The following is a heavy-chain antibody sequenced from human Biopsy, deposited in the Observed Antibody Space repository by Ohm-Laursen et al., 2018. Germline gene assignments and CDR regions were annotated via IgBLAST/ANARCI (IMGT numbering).Heavy chain of an antibody. J-gene: IGHJ6*02. CDR2: IYYDGIT. CDR3: ARVAGGYAYYYGMDV. V-gene: IGHV4-30-4*07. D-gene: IGHD5-12*01. Sequence: SQTLSLTCTVSGGSISSGFYYWSWIRQPPGKGLEWIGNIYYDGITYYNPSLKSRVAMSVDPSKNQFSLRLTSGTAADTAVYYCARVAGGYAYYYGMDVWGQGTTVIVSS. CDR1: GGSISSGFYY.